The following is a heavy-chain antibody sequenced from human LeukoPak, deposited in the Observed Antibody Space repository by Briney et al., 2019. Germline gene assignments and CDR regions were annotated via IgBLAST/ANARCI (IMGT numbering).Heavy chain of an antibody. CDR2: IRYDGSSK. J-gene: IGHJ6*03. D-gene: IGHD1-26*01. CDR3: AKSKLDYYYYMDV. CDR1: GFTFDDYG. Sequence: PGGSLRLSCVASGFTFDDYGMHWVRQAPGKGLEWVAFIRYDGSSKNYADSVKGRFTISRDNSKNTLYLQMNSLRAEDTAVYYCAKSKLDYYYYMDVWGKGTTVTVSS. V-gene: IGHV3-30*02.